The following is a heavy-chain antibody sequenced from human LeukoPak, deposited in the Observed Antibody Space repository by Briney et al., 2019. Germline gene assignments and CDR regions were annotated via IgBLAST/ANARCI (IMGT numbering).Heavy chain of an antibody. Sequence: GGSLRLSCAASGFTFSNAWMSWVRQAPGKGLEWVGRIKSKTDGGTTDYAAPVKGRFTISRDDSKNTLYLQMSSLKTEDTAVYYCTTDSGRALNYYYYYGMDVWGQGTTVTVSS. CDR2: IKSKTDGGTT. CDR1: GFTFSNAW. D-gene: IGHD2-8*02. J-gene: IGHJ6*02. CDR3: TTDSGRALNYYYYYGMDV. V-gene: IGHV3-15*01.